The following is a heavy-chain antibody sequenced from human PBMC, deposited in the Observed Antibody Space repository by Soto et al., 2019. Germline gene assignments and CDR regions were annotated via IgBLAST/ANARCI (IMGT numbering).Heavy chain of an antibody. CDR1: GYSFTIYW. Sequence: GESLKISCKGSGYSFTIYWIGWVRQMPGKGLEWVGIIYPGDSDTRYSPSFQGQVTISADKSISTAYLQWSSLKASDTAMYYCATHFTYYDILTRYYRPQVYGMDVWGQGTTVTVSS. V-gene: IGHV5-51*01. J-gene: IGHJ6*02. CDR3: ATHFTYYDILTRYYRPQVYGMDV. CDR2: IYPGDSDT. D-gene: IGHD3-9*01.